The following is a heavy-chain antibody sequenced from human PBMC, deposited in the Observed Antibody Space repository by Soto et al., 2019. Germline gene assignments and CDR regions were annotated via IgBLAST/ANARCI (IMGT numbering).Heavy chain of an antibody. CDR3: TAIVVVTAGSGWFDP. CDR1: GFTFSSYE. CDR2: ISSSGSTI. J-gene: IGHJ5*02. Sequence: GGSLRLSCAASGFTFSSYEMNWVRQAPGKGLEWVSYISSSGSTIYYADSVKGRFTISRDNAKNSLYLQMNSLRAEDTAVYYCTAIVVVTAGSGWFDPWCQGTLVTVSS. D-gene: IGHD2-21*02. V-gene: IGHV3-48*03.